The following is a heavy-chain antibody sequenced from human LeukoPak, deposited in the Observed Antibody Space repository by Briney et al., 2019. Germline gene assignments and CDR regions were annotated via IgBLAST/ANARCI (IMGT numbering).Heavy chain of an antibody. D-gene: IGHD7-27*01. V-gene: IGHV3-23*01. J-gene: IGHJ4*02. CDR2: ISGSGGST. CDR1: GFTFSSYA. CDR3: AKDTGRNWGWGNGDY. Sequence: GGSLRLSCAASGFTFSSYAMSWVRQAPGKGLEWVSAISGSGGSTYYADSVKGRFTISRDNSKNTLYLQMNSLRAEDTAVYYCAKDTGRNWGWGNGDYWGQGTLVTVSS.